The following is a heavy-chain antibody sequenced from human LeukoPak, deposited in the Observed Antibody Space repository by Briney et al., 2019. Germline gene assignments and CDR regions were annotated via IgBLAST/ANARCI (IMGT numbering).Heavy chain of an antibody. J-gene: IGHJ3*02. CDR3: VRDNTARYCSSVSCLNGNTFDI. V-gene: IGHV3-48*03. CDR2: ISSSGTNI. D-gene: IGHD2-15*01. Sequence: GESLRLSCAASEFTFSIYEMNWVRQAPGKGLEWISYISSSGTNIYYADSVKGRFTISRDNPKNSLYLQMNNLRAEDTAVYYCVRDNTARYCSSVSCLNGNTFDIWGQGTMVTVSS. CDR1: EFTFSIYE.